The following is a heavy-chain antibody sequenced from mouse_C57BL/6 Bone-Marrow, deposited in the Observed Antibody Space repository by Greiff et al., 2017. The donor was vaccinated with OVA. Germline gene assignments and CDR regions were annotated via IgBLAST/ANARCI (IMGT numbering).Heavy chain of an antibody. CDR2: ISYDGSN. CDR1: GYSITSGYY. CDR3: ARVVLRSDY. V-gene: IGHV3-6*01. J-gene: IGHJ2*01. Sequence: VQLKESGPGLVKPSQSLSLTCSVTGYSITSGYYWNWIRQFPGNKLEWMGYISYDGSNNYNPSLKNRISITRDTSKNQFFLKLNSVTTEDTATYYCARVVLRSDYWGQGTTLTVSS. D-gene: IGHD2-4*01.